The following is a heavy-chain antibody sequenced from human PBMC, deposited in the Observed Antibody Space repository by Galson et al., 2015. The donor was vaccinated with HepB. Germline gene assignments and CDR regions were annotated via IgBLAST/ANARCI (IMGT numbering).Heavy chain of an antibody. Sequence: SVKVSCKASGYTFTSYAMNWVRQAPGQGLEWMGWINTNTGNPTYAQGFTGRFVFSLDTSVSTAYLQINNLKAEDTAVYYCARPKLTNSGWSYKGGYNWFDPWGQGTLVTVSS. J-gene: IGHJ5*02. CDR3: ARPKLTNSGWSYKGGYNWFDP. CDR1: GYTFTSYA. V-gene: IGHV7-4-1*02. CDR2: INTNTGNP. D-gene: IGHD6-19*01.